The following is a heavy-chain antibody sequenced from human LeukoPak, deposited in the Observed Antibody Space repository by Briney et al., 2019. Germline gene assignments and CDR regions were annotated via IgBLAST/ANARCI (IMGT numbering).Heavy chain of an antibody. CDR3: AREGYDFWSGYYRVGYFDY. CDR2: IIPIFGTA. Sequence: ASVKVSCKASGGTFSSYAISWVRQAPGQGLEWMGGIIPIFGTANYAQKFQGRVTITADKSTSTAYMELSSLRSEDTAVYYCAREGYDFWSGYYRVGYFDYWGQGTLVTVSS. CDR1: GGTFSSYA. V-gene: IGHV1-69*06. D-gene: IGHD3-3*01. J-gene: IGHJ4*02.